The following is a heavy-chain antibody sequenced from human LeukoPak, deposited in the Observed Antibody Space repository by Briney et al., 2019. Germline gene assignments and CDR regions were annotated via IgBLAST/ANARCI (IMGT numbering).Heavy chain of an antibody. Sequence: SETLSLTCAVYGGSFSGYYWSWIRQPPGKGLEWIGEINHSGSTNYNPSLKSRVTISVDTSKNQFSLKLSSVTAADTAVYYCARARLSQLLSNWFDRWGQGTLVTVSS. CDR2: INHSGST. D-gene: IGHD2-2*01. CDR1: GGSFSGYY. CDR3: ARARLSQLLSNWFDR. V-gene: IGHV4-34*01. J-gene: IGHJ5*02.